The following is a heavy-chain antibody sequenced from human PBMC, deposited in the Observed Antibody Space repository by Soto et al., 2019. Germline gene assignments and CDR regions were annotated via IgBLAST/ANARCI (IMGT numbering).Heavy chain of an antibody. Sequence: QVQLQESGPGLVKPSGTLSLTCAVSGGSISSSNWWSWVRQPPGKGLEWIGEIYHSGSTNYNPSLKSRVTISVDKSKTSFSRKLSPVPAADTAVYYCASDYMVRGVMRWFDPWGQGTLVTVSS. CDR2: IYHSGST. CDR3: ASDYMVRGVMRWFDP. D-gene: IGHD3-10*01. CDR1: GGSISSSNW. J-gene: IGHJ5*02. V-gene: IGHV4-4*02.